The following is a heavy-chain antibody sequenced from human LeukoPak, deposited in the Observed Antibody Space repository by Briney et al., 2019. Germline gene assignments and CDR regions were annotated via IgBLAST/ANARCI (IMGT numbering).Heavy chain of an antibody. D-gene: IGHD3-10*01. V-gene: IGHV4-59*08. CDR2: IYYSGST. Sequence: SETLSLTCTVSGGSISSYYWSWIRQPPGKGLEWTGYIYYSGSTNYNPSLKSRVTISVDTSKNQFSLKLSSVTAADTAVYYCARSSGSGSYFSRPPNFDYWGQGTLVTVSS. J-gene: IGHJ4*02. CDR1: GGSISSYY. CDR3: ARSSGSGSYFSRPPNFDY.